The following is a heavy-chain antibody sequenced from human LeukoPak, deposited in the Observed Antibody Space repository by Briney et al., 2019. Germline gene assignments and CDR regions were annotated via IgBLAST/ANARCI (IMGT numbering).Heavy chain of an antibody. D-gene: IGHD3-9*01. CDR3: AKDTLRYFDWLDY. V-gene: IGHV3-30*18. CDR2: ISYDGSNK. CDR1: GFTFSSYG. Sequence: GGSLRLSCAASGFTFSSYGMHWVHQAPGKGLEWVAVISYDGSNKYYADSVKGRFTISRDNSKNTLYLQMNSLRAEDTAVYYCAKDTLRYFDWLDYWGQGTLVTVSS. J-gene: IGHJ4*02.